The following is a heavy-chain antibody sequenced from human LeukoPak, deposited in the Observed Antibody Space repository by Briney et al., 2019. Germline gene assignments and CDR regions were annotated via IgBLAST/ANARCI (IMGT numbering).Heavy chain of an antibody. CDR2: IYTSGST. Sequence: SETLSLTCTVSGGSISSFYWSWIRQPAGKGLEWIARIYTSGSTNYNPSLKSRVTMSVDTSKNQFSLKLSSVTAADTAVYYCARQEDEFWSGYYLVFDYWGQGTLVTVSS. CDR1: GGSISSFY. V-gene: IGHV4-4*07. D-gene: IGHD3-3*01. J-gene: IGHJ4*02. CDR3: ARQEDEFWSGYYLVFDY.